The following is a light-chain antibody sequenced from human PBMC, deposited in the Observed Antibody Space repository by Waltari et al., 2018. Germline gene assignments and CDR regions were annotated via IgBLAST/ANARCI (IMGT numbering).Light chain of an antibody. J-gene: IGLJ2*01. Sequence: QSVLTQPPSVSGAPGQRVTISCTGSSSNIGGGYDVQWYQQLPGTAPKLLIYNNTNRPSGVPDRCSGSKSGTSASLAITGLQAEDEADYYCQSYDISLSGSLFGGGTKLTVL. CDR1: SSNIGGGYD. CDR3: QSYDISLSGSL. V-gene: IGLV1-40*01. CDR2: NNT.